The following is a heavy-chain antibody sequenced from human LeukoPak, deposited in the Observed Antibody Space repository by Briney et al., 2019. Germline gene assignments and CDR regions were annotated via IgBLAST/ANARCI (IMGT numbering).Heavy chain of an antibody. J-gene: IGHJ4*02. CDR3: AKDARCSGGSCRTHFDY. CDR1: GFTFDDYA. CDR2: TSWNSGSI. V-gene: IGHV3-9*01. D-gene: IGHD2-15*01. Sequence: PGRSLRLSCAASGFTFDDYAMHWVRQAPGKGLEWVSGTSWNSGSIGYADSVKGRFTISRDNAKNSLYLQMNSLRAEDTALYYCAKDARCSGGSCRTHFDYWGQGTLVTVSS.